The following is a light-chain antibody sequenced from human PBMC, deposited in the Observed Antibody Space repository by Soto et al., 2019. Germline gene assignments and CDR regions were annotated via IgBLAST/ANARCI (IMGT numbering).Light chain of an antibody. CDR3: QQFRWHPFTVT. J-gene: IGKJ4*01. V-gene: IGKV3-15*01. CDR2: DAS. CDR1: QSVSSN. Sequence: EIVMTQSPATLSVSPGERATLSCRASQSVSSNLAWYQQKPGQAPRLLIYDASTRATGIPARFSGSGSGTEYTLTISSLQSEDSAVYYCQQFRWHPFTVTFGGGNKVEIK.